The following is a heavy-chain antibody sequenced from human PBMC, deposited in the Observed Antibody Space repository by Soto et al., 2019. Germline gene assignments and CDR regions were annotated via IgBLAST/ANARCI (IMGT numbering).Heavy chain of an antibody. J-gene: IGHJ6*02. D-gene: IGHD5-18*01. CDR1: GFTFTSSA. V-gene: IGHV1-58*01. CDR2: IVVGSGNT. Sequence: GASVKVSCKXSGFTFTSSAVQWVRQARGQRLEWIGWIVVGSGNTNYAQKFQERVTITRDMSTSTAYMELSSLRSEDTAVYYCAAVEVYTAMVPNYYGMDVWGQGTTVTVSS. CDR3: AAVEVYTAMVPNYYGMDV.